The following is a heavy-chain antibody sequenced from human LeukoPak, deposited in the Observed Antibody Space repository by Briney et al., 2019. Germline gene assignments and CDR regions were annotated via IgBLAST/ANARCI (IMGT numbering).Heavy chain of an antibody. CDR3: ARGYDSSAYYPFNY. V-gene: IGHV4-59*11. Sequence: SETLSLTCVVSGGSLSTHHWSWIRQSPGRGLEWIGYISDSGSTNYNPSLKSRVTISVDASKNQFSLMLSSVTAADTAVYYCARGYDSSAYYPFNYWGQGTLVTVSS. J-gene: IGHJ4*02. D-gene: IGHD3-22*01. CDR1: GGSLSTHH. CDR2: ISDSGST.